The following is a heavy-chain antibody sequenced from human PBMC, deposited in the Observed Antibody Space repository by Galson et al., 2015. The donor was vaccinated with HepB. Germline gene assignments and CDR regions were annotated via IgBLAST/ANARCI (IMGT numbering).Heavy chain of an antibody. D-gene: IGHD3-3*01. CDR1: GYTFTSYG. V-gene: IGHV1-18*01. CDR2: ISAYNGNT. Sequence: SCKASGYTFTSYGISWVRQAPGQGLEWMGWISAYNGNTNYAQKLQGRVTMTTDTSTSTAYMELRSLRSDDTAVYYCARDRGLRFLEWLPPDAFDIWGQGTMVTVSS. J-gene: IGHJ3*02. CDR3: ARDRGLRFLEWLPPDAFDI.